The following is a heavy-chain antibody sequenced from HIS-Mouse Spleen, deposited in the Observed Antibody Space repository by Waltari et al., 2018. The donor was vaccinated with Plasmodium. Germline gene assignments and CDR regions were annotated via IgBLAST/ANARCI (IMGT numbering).Heavy chain of an antibody. V-gene: IGHV3-33*06. Sequence: QVQLVESGGGVVQPGRSLRLSCAASGFTFSSYGMHWVRPAPGKGLEWVAFIWYDGSNKYYADSVKGRFTISRDNSKNTLYLQMNSLRAEDTAVYYCAKGGNYDILTGPDYWGQGTLVTVSS. J-gene: IGHJ4*02. D-gene: IGHD3-9*01. CDR1: GFTFSSYG. CDR2: IWYDGSNK. CDR3: AKGGNYDILTGPDY.